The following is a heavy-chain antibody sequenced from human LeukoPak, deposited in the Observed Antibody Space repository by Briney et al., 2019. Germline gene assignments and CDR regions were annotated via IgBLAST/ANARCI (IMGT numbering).Heavy chain of an antibody. D-gene: IGHD3-22*01. CDR3: ATVEREYFDTSGYYDH. Sequence: GASVKVSCKASGYTFTGYHMHWVRQAPGKGLEWMGGFDPEDGETIYAQKFQGRVTMTEDTSTDTAYMELSSLRSEDTAVYYCATVEREYFDTSGYYDHWGQGTLVTVSS. CDR2: FDPEDGET. CDR1: GYTFTGYH. J-gene: IGHJ4*02. V-gene: IGHV1-24*01.